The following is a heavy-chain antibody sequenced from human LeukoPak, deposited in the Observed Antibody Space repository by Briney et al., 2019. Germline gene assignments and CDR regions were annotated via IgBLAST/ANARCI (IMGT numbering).Heavy chain of an antibody. CDR2: ISSSSSYI. CDR1: EFTFSNYA. D-gene: IGHD1-7*01. V-gene: IGHV3-21*01. Sequence: PGGSLRLSCAASEFTFSNYAMNWVRQAPGKGLEWVSSISSSSSYIYYADSVKGRFTISRDNAKNSLYLQMNSLRAEDTAVYYCAREWNYSNAFDIWGQGTMVTVSS. CDR3: AREWNYSNAFDI. J-gene: IGHJ3*02.